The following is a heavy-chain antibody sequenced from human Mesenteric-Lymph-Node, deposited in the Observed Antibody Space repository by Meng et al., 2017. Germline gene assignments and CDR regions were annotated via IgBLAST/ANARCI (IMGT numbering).Heavy chain of an antibody. CDR3: ARDRYYYDSSGVARGYFDY. Sequence: GGSLRLSCAASGFTFSSYAMHWVRQAPGKGLEWVAVISYDGSNKYYADSVKGRFTISRDNSKNTLYLQMNSLRAEDTAVYYCARDRYYYDSSGVARGYFDYWGQGTLVTVSS. CDR2: ISYDGSNK. V-gene: IGHV3-30*04. D-gene: IGHD3-22*01. CDR1: GFTFSSYA. J-gene: IGHJ4*02.